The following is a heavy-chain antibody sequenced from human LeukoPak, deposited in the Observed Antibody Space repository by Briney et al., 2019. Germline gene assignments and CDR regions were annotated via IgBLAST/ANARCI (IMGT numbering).Heavy chain of an antibody. CDR2: IWYDGSNK. Sequence: GRSLRLSCAASGFTFSSYGMHWVRQAPGKGLEWVAVIWYDGSNKYYADSVKGRFTISGDNSKNTLYLQMNSLRAEDTAVYYCAKAPTGENNYYYYYYMDVWGKGTTVTVSS. CDR1: GFTFSSYG. V-gene: IGHV3-33*06. CDR3: AKAPTGENNYYYYYYMDV. J-gene: IGHJ6*03. D-gene: IGHD7-27*01.